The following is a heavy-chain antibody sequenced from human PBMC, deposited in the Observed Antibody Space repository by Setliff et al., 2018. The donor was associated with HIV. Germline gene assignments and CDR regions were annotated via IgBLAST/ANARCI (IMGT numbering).Heavy chain of an antibody. D-gene: IGHD3-22*01. Sequence: GESLKISCKASGYRFTSYWIAWVRQMPGKGPEWMGIIYPGDSDTRYSPSFQGQVTISVVKSLDSAYLQWNTLKASDTAMYYCARSNRGYDSRGFYRENWFDPWGQGTQVTVSS. CDR2: IYPGDSDT. J-gene: IGHJ5*02. V-gene: IGHV5-51*01. CDR3: ARSNRGYDSRGFYRENWFDP. CDR1: GYRFTSYW.